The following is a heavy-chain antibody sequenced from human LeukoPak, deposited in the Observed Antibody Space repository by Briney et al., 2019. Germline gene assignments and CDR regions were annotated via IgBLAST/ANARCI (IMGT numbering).Heavy chain of an antibody. CDR2: IYYSGST. Sequence: SETLSLTCTVAGGSVSSGSYYWSWIRQPPGKGLEWIGYIYYSGSTNYNPSLKSRVTISVDTSKNQFSLKLSSVTAADTAVYYCASYYDSSGYFDYWGQGTLVTVSS. CDR3: ASYYDSSGYFDY. J-gene: IGHJ4*02. D-gene: IGHD3-22*01. V-gene: IGHV4-61*01. CDR1: GGSVSSGSYY.